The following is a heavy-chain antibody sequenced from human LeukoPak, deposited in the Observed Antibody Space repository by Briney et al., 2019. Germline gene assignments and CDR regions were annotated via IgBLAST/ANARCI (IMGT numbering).Heavy chain of an antibody. V-gene: IGHV3-30*03. CDR3: ARSGSRGEYCSSTSCPKFDP. Sequence: GGSLRLSCAASGFTFSSYGMHWVRQAPGKGLEWVAVISYDGSNKYYVDSVKGRFTISRDNSKNTLYLQMNSLRAKDTAVYYCARSGSRGEYCSSTSCPKFDPWGQGTLVTVSS. J-gene: IGHJ5*02. D-gene: IGHD2-2*01. CDR1: GFTFSSYG. CDR2: ISYDGSNK.